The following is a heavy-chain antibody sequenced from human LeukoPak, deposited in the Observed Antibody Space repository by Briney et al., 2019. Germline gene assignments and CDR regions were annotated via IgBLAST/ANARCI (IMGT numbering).Heavy chain of an antibody. CDR2: ISSSSSYI. Sequence: GGSPRLSCAASGFTFSSYSMNWVRQAPGKGLEWVSSISSSSSYIYYADSVKGRFTISRDNAKNSLYLQMNSLRAEDTAVYYCARSITMIVVVISDAFDIWGQGTMVTVSS. D-gene: IGHD3-22*01. V-gene: IGHV3-21*04. CDR1: GFTFSSYS. CDR3: ARSITMIVVVISDAFDI. J-gene: IGHJ3*02.